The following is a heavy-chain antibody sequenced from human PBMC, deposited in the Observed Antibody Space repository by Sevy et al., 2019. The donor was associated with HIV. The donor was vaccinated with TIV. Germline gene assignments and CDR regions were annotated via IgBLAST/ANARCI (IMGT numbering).Heavy chain of an antibody. J-gene: IGHJ4*02. Sequence: ASVKVSCKVSGYRLSQLSMHWVRQAPGKGLEWMGSFDPEDDETIYAQNFQGRVAMTEDTSTDTAYMELSTLRSEDTAVYYCATTKDYYESSGSPFDYWGQGTPVTVSS. CDR2: FDPEDDET. D-gene: IGHD3-22*01. V-gene: IGHV1-24*01. CDR1: GYRLSQLS. CDR3: ATTKDYYESSGSPFDY.